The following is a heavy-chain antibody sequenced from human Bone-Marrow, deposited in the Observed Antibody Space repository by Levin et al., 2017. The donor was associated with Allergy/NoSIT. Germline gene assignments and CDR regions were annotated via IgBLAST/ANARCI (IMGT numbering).Heavy chain of an antibody. J-gene: IGHJ3*02. Sequence: GGSLRLSCAASGFIFSNYPMNWVRQAPGKGLEWVSSISSSSSYMYYADSVKGRFTISRDNAKNSLYLEMNNLRVEDTAVYFCARFPYCGGDCSDAFDIWGQGTMVTVSS. D-gene: IGHD2-21*02. CDR3: ARFPYCGGDCSDAFDI. V-gene: IGHV3-21*01. CDR1: GFIFSNYP. CDR2: ISSSSSYM.